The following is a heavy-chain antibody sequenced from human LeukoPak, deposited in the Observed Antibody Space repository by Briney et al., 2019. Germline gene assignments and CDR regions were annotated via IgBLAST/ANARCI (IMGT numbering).Heavy chain of an antibody. J-gene: IGHJ6*03. D-gene: IGHD4-17*01. Sequence: SEPLSLTCSGSNYSISNSLYWGWLGQPPGKGLEWIGSIYRSGSTFYNPSLKSRVTISLDTSKNQFSLKLSSVTAADTAVYFCARATYGYYMDVWGKGTTVTVSS. V-gene: IGHV4-38-2*02. CDR2: IYRSGST. CDR3: ARATYGYYMDV. CDR1: NYSISNSLY.